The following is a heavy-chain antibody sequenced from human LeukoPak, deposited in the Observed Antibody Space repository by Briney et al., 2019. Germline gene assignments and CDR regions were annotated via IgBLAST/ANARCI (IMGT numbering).Heavy chain of an antibody. V-gene: IGHV1-8*01. CDR3: ASHDSSGYEPFDY. CDR2: MNPNRGNT. D-gene: IGHD3-22*01. CDR1: GYTFTSYD. J-gene: IGHJ4*02. Sequence: GASVKVSCKASGYTFTSYDINWVRQATGQGLEWMGWMNPNRGNTGYAQKFQGRVTMTRNTSISTAYMELSSLRSEDTAVYYCASHDSSGYEPFDYWGQGTLVTVSS.